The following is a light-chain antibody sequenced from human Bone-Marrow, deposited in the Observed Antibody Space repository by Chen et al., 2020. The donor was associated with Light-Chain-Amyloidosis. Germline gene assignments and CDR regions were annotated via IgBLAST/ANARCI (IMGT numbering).Light chain of an antibody. CDR2: DDS. CDR3: QVWDRSSDRPV. Sequence: SYALTQPSSVSVAPGQTATIACGGNNIGSTSVHWYQQTPGQAPLLVVYDDSDRPSGIPERLSGSNSGNTATLTISRGEAGDEADYYCQVWDRSSDRPVFGGGTKLTVL. J-gene: IGLJ3*02. CDR1: NIGSTS. V-gene: IGLV3-21*02.